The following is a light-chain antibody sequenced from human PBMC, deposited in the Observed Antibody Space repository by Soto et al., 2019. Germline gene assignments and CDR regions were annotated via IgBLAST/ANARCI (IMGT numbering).Light chain of an antibody. CDR2: ETN. CDR3: FSFTSTNTHV. J-gene: IGLJ1*01. CDR1: SSDFGSYKF. V-gene: IGLV2-23*01. Sequence: QSVLTQPASVSGSPGQSVTISCTGTSSDFGSYKFVSWYQHHPGKVPKVIIYETNKRPSGVSDRFSGSKSGNTASLTISGLQAEDEADYYCFSFTSTNTHVFGSGTKLTVL.